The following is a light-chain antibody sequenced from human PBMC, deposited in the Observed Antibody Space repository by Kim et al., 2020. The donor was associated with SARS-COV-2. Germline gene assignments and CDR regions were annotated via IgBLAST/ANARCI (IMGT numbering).Light chain of an antibody. CDR3: QVWDSSSDHHWV. Sequence: PGKTARITWGGNNIGSKSVHWYQQEPGQAPVLVIYYDSGRPSGIPERFSGSNCGNTATLVISRVEAGDEADYYCQVWDSSSDHHWVFGGGTQLTVL. J-gene: IGLJ3*02. CDR2: YDS. V-gene: IGLV3-21*04. CDR1: NIGSKS.